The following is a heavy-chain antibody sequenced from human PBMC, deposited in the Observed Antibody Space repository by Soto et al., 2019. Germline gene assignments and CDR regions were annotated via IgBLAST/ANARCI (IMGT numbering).Heavy chain of an antibody. CDR1: GFTMSTYS. V-gene: IGHV3-23*01. J-gene: IGHJ4*02. CDR3: SKWSGYGDL. D-gene: IGHD5-12*01. CDR2: ISVTPGIT. Sequence: EMQLLESGGGLVQPGGSLRLSCAASGFTMSTYSVTWVCQAPGKGLEWVSGISVTPGITFYADSVKGRFTISRDSSNNAVYLQMNSLRAEDTAMYFCSKWSGYGDLWGQGTLVTVSS.